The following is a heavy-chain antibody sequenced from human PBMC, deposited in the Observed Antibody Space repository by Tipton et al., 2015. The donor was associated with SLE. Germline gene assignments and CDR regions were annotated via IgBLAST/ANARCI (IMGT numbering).Heavy chain of an antibody. J-gene: IGHJ3*02. CDR1: GFTFSSFA. CDR2: IYYSGST. D-gene: IGHD2-15*01. V-gene: IGHV4-59*01. CDR3: ARAEGSWDAFDI. Sequence: LRLSCAASGFTFSSFAMAWVRQAPGKGLEWIGYIYYSGSTNYNPSLKSRVTISVDTSKNQFSLKLSSVTAADTAVYYCARAEGSWDAFDIWGQGTMVTVSS.